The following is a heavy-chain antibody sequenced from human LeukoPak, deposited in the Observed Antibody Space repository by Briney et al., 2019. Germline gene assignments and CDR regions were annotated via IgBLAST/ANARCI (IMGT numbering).Heavy chain of an antibody. CDR1: GYSISSGYY. J-gene: IGHJ4*02. D-gene: IGHD3-10*01. CDR2: IYHSGST. V-gene: IGHV4-38-2*01. Sequence: SETLSLTCAVSGYSISSGYYWGWIRQPPGKGLEWIGSIYHSGSTYYNPSLKSRVTISVDTSKNQFSLKLSSVTAADTAVYYCARGSGSYPFDYWGQGTPVTVSS. CDR3: ARGSGSYPFDY.